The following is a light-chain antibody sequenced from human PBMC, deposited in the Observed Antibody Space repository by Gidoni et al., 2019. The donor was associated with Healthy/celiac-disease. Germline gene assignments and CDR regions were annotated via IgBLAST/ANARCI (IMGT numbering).Light chain of an antibody. V-gene: IGKV1-9*01. CDR2: YTS. J-gene: IGKJ1*01. CDR3: QQYKAYPWT. CDR1: QGISSD. Sequence: DIQLTQSPSFLSASVGDRVTITCRASQGISSDLAWYQQKPGKAPRLLIYYTSTLQTGIPSSFSGSGSGTDFTLTISSLQPEDFATYYCQQYKAYPWTFXQGTKVEFK.